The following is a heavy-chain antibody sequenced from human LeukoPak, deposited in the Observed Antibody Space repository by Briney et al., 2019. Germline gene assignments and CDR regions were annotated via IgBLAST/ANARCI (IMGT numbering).Heavy chain of an antibody. CDR3: ARKSSISTSHPEDC. J-gene: IGHJ4*02. CDR1: GFTFNYYA. V-gene: IGHV3-23*01. D-gene: IGHD1-26*01. CDR2: ITNLGVGS. Sequence: TGGSLRLSCAASGFTFNYYAMTWVRQAPGKGLQWVSSITNLGVGSHYADSVKGRFTIYRDNSKNTLYLQMNSLRVEDTAVYYCARKSSISTSHPEDCWGQGTLVTVSS.